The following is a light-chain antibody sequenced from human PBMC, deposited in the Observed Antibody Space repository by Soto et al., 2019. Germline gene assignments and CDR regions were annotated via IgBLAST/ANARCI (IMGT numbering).Light chain of an antibody. V-gene: IGKV3-20*01. CDR2: GAS. Sequence: TPCPLPRSLSPAARATLSCRASQSVSSSHLAWYQQKPGQAPRLLIYGASSRATGIPDGFSGSGSGTDFSLTISRLEPEDFAVYYCQQYGSSPRAFGQGTKVDIK. CDR1: QSVSSSH. CDR3: QQYGSSPRA. J-gene: IGKJ1*01.